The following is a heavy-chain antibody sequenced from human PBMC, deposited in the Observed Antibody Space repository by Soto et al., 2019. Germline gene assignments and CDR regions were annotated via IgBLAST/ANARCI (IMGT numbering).Heavy chain of an antibody. D-gene: IGHD6-6*01. CDR1: GFTFSSYG. Sequence: PGGSLRLSCAASGFTFSSYGMLWVRQAPGKGLEWVALIWYDGSIKYYADSVKGRFTISRDNSKKNTLYLQMNSLRAEDTAVYYCARDGLDHFDYWGQGTLVTVSS. V-gene: IGHV3-33*01. J-gene: IGHJ4*02. CDR2: IWYDGSIK. CDR3: ARDGLDHFDY.